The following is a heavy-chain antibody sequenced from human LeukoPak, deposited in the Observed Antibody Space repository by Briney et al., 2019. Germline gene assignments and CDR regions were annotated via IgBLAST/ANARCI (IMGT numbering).Heavy chain of an antibody. Sequence: GGSLRLSCAASGFTFSSYGMHWVRQAPGKGLEWVAVISYDGSNKYYADSVKGRFTISRDNSKNTLYLQMNSLRAEDMAVYYCAKDIPKDYWGQGTLVTVSS. J-gene: IGHJ4*02. CDR1: GFTFSSYG. CDR3: AKDIPKDY. V-gene: IGHV3-30*18. CDR2: ISYDGSNK.